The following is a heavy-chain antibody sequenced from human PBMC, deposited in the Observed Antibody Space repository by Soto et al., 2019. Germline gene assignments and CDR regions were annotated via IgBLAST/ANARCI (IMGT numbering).Heavy chain of an antibody. CDR1: GGTFSSYA. CDR2: IIPIFGTA. CDR3: AREAYCISTSCYKNWFDP. V-gene: IGHV1-69*12. Sequence: QVQLVQPGAEVKKPGSSVKVSCKASGGTFSSYAISWVRQAPGQGLEWMGGIIPIFGTANYAQKFQGRVTITADESTSTAYMELSSLRSEDTAVYYCAREAYCISTSCYKNWFDPWGQGTLVTVSS. J-gene: IGHJ5*02. D-gene: IGHD2-2*02.